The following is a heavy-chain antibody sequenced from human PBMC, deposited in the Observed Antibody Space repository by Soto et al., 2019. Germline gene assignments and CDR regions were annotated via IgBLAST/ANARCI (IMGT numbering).Heavy chain of an antibody. Sequence: GASVKVSCKASGYTFTSYGISWVRQAPGQGLEWMGWISAYNGNTNYAQKLQGRVTMTTDTSTSTAYMELRSLRSDDTAVYYCARDRSSSWYSLYGMDVWGPGATVTVSS. J-gene: IGHJ6*02. V-gene: IGHV1-18*01. D-gene: IGHD6-13*01. CDR1: GYTFTSYG. CDR3: ARDRSSSWYSLYGMDV. CDR2: ISAYNGNT.